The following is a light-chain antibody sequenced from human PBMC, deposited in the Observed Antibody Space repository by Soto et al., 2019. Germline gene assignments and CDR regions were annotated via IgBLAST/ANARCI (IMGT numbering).Light chain of an antibody. CDR1: TGAVTIGHY. CDR3: LISSGGARV. CDR2: DTN. Sequence: QAVVTQELSLTVSPGGTVSLTCGSNTGAVTIGHYPYWFQQKPGQAPRTLVYDTNNRHSWTPARFSGSLLGGKAALTLSGAQPEDEADYYCLISSGGARVFGGGTKVTVL. J-gene: IGLJ3*02. V-gene: IGLV7-46*01.